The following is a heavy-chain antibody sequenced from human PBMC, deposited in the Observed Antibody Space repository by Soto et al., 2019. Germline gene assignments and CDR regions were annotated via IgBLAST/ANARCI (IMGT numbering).Heavy chain of an antibody. V-gene: IGHV1-18*01. CDR3: ARGHDYYAALYGMDV. D-gene: IGHD2-21*02. CDR2: ISAYNGNT. J-gene: IGHJ6*02. Sequence: APVTVSCKASGYTFTSYGTSWVRQAPGQGLEWMGWISAYNGNTNYAQKLQGRVTMNTDTSTSTAYMELRSLRSDDTAVYYCARGHDYYAALYGMDVWGQGTTVPVSS. CDR1: GYTFTSYG.